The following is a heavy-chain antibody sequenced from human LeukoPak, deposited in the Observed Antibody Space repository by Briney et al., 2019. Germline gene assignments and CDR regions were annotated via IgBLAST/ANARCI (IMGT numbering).Heavy chain of an antibody. V-gene: IGHV3-23*01. Sequence: GGSLRLSCAASGFIFSNYGLSWVRQAPGKGLEWVSGITGSGGSTYYADSVKGRFTISRDNSKNTLYLQMNSLRAEDTAIYYCARDERLLSFLKWGQGTLVTVSS. D-gene: IGHD3-3*01. CDR3: ARDERLLSFLK. CDR1: GFIFSNYG. CDR2: ITGSGGST. J-gene: IGHJ4*02.